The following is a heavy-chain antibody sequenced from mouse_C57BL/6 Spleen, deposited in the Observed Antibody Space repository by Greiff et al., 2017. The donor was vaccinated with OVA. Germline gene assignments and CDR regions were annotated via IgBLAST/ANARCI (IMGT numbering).Heavy chain of an antibody. CDR3: ARGQDGYSAMDY. J-gene: IGHJ4*01. D-gene: IGHD2-3*01. CDR2: IYPGDGDT. V-gene: IGHV1-82*01. CDR1: GYAFSSSW. Sequence: QVQLQQSGPELVKPGASVKISCKASGYAFSSSWMNWVKQRPGQGLEWIGRIYPGDGDTNYNGKFKGKATLTADKSSSTAYMQLSSLTSEDSAVYFCARGQDGYSAMDYWGQGTSVTVSS.